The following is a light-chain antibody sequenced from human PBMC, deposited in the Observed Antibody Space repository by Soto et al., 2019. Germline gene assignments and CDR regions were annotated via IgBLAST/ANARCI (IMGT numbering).Light chain of an antibody. Sequence: QSVLTQPASVSGSPGQSITISCTGTSSDVGGYNYVSWYQHHPGKAPKLMIFDVSNRPSGVSNRFSGSKSGNTASLTISGLQPEDEADYYCSSYTTSTICQLVFGPGTKVTV. CDR3: SSYTTSTICQLV. CDR1: SSDVGGYNY. CDR2: DVS. J-gene: IGLJ1*01. V-gene: IGLV2-14*03.